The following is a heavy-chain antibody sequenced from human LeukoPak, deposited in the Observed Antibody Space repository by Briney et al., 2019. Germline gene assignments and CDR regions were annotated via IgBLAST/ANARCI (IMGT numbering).Heavy chain of an antibody. V-gene: IGHV1-24*01. CDR1: GYTLTELS. Sequence: ASVKVSCKVSGYTLTELSMHWVRQAPGKGLEWMGGFDPEDGETIYAQKFQGRVTMTRDTSTSTVYMELSSLRSEDTAVYYCARAVTGTTIWFDPWGQGTLVTVSS. J-gene: IGHJ5*02. D-gene: IGHD1-7*01. CDR2: FDPEDGET. CDR3: ARAVTGTTIWFDP.